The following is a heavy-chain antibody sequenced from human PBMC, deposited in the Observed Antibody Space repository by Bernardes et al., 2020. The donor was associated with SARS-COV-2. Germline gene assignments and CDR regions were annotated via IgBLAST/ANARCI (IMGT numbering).Heavy chain of an antibody. V-gene: IGHV4-59*01. Sequence: SESLSLTCTVSSGSIGTYYWSWIRQSPGKGLEWIGYIYYTGTTHYNPSLESRLTISVDTSKNQFSLKLSSVTAADTAVYYCARNYYDSTGSDDAFQIWGLGTMVTVSS. CDR1: SGSIGTYY. J-gene: IGHJ3*02. CDR3: ARNYYDSTGSDDAFQI. D-gene: IGHD3-22*01. CDR2: IYYTGTT.